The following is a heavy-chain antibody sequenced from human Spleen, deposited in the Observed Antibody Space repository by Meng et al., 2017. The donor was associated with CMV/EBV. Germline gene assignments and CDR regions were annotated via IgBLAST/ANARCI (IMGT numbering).Heavy chain of an antibody. CDR2: IKQDGSEK. D-gene: IGHD6-13*01. CDR1: GFTFSSYW. Sequence: LSLTCAASGFTFSSYWMSWVRQAPGKGLEWVANIKQDGSEKYYVDSVKGRFTISRDNAKNSLYLQMNSLRAEDTAVYYCARRYSSSWYDDYFDYWGQGTLVTVSS. CDR3: ARRYSSSWYDDYFDY. V-gene: IGHV3-7*01. J-gene: IGHJ4*02.